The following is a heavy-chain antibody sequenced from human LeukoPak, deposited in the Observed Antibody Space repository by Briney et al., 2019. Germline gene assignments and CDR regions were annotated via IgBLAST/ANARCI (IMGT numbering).Heavy chain of an antibody. CDR3: ARDLHYYDSSVNAFDI. D-gene: IGHD3-22*01. CDR2: IYTSGST. Sequence: SETLSLTCTVSGGSISSYYWSWIRQPAGKGREWIGRIYTSGSTNYNPSLKSRVTMSVDTSKNQFSLKLSSVTAADTAVYYCARDLHYYDSSVNAFDIWGQGTMVTVSS. CDR1: GGSISSYY. J-gene: IGHJ3*02. V-gene: IGHV4-4*07.